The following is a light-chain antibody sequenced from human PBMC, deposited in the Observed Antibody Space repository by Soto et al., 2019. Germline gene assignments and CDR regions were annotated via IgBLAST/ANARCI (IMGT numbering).Light chain of an antibody. CDR1: QSISNW. CDR3: QQSSPYSSMYT. V-gene: IGKV1-5*03. CDR2: KAS. Sequence: MSHPRSSLSAYIGDRVTITCRASQSISNWLAWYQQKPGKAPQLLIYKASSLESGVPSRFSGSGSGTEFTLTIRSLQPADFATYYCQQSSPYSSMYTFGHG. J-gene: IGKJ2*01.